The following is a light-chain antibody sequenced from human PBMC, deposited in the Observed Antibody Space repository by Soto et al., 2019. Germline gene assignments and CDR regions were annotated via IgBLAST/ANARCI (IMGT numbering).Light chain of an antibody. Sequence: VFTQSPATLSLSPGASATLSCRASQSVSTYLAWYQQKPGQAPRLLIYDASNRVTGIPARFRGSGSGTDFTITISSLEPDDFAVYYCQQRSNWQITFGQGTRLEIK. CDR3: QQRSNWQIT. J-gene: IGKJ5*01. CDR2: DAS. V-gene: IGKV3-11*01. CDR1: QSVSTY.